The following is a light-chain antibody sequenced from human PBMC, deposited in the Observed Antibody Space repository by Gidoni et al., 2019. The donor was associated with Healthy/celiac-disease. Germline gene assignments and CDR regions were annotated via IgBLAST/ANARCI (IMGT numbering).Light chain of an antibody. CDR3: QQYDNLPYT. J-gene: IGKJ2*01. CDR1: QDISNY. V-gene: IGKV1-33*01. CDR2: DAS. Sequence: DSQMTQSPSSTSASVVDRVTITCQARQDISNYLNWYQQKPGTAPKLLIYDASNLETGVPSRFSGSGSGTDFTFTISSLQPEDIATYYCQQYDNLPYTFGQGTKLEIK.